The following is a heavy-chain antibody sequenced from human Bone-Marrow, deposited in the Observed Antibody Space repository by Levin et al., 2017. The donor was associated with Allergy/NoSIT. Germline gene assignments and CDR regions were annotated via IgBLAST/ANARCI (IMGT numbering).Heavy chain of an antibody. CDR1: GFTFSKYW. D-gene: IGHD3-10*01. J-gene: IGHJ6*02. CDR3: ARDVEGRGVTIRTYYYYGLDV. V-gene: IGHV3-7*01. CDR2: INQDGSDK. Sequence: PGGSLRLSCVASGFTFSKYWMSWVRQAPGKGLEWVANINQDGSDKNYVDSVKGRFTISRDNAKNSLSLQMDNLRAEDTAVYFCARDVEGRGVTIRTYYYYGLDVWGQGTTVTVSS.